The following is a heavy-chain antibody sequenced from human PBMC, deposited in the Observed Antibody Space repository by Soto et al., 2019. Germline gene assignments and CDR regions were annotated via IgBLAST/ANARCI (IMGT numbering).Heavy chain of an antibody. CDR2: IYYSGGT. CDR3: VRPGYTSGWFGYYFDF. CDR1: GGSISGSNYY. J-gene: IGHJ4*02. Sequence: SETLSLTCTVSGGSISGSNYYWGWIRQPPGKGLEWIGSIYYSGGTNYNPSLKSRVTLSVDTSKNQFSLKLASVTAADTAVYYCVRPGYTSGWFGYYFDFWCQGALVTSP. D-gene: IGHD6-19*01. V-gene: IGHV4-39*01.